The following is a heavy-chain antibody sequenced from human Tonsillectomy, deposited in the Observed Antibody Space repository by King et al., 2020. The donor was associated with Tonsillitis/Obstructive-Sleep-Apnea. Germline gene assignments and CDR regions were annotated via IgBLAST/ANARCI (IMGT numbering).Heavy chain of an antibody. D-gene: IGHD2-2*01. Sequence: QLVQSGAEVKKPGASVKVSCKASGYTFTSYGISWVRQAPGQGLGWMVWISAYKGNTNYAQKLQGRVTMTTDTPTSTAYMELRGLRSDDTAVYYCERATLGFCSSTSCGDFDYWGQGTLVTVSS. CDR3: ERATLGFCSSTSCGDFDY. J-gene: IGHJ4*02. CDR1: GYTFTSYG. V-gene: IGHV1-18*01. CDR2: ISAYKGNT.